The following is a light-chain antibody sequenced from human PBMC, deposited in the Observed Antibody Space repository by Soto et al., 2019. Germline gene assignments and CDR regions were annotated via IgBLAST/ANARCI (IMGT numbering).Light chain of an antibody. CDR2: DVS. CDR3: QQYHRYST. CDR1: RSINAW. V-gene: IGKV1-5*01. J-gene: IGKJ1*01. Sequence: DIQMTQAPSTLSASVGDRVTITCRASRSINAWLAWYQQKPGKAPKLLIYDVSTLDSGVPSRFSGSASGTEFTLTISYLESDDFATYYCQQYHRYSTFGQGTKVDIK.